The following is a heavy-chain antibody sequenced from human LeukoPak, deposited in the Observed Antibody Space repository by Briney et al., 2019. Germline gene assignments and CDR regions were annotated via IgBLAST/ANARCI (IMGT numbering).Heavy chain of an antibody. Sequence: SQTLSLTCAISGDSVSSNNAAWNWIRQSPSRGLEWLGRTDYRSKWYNDYAVSVQSRITINPDTSKNQYSLQPNSVPPEDTAVYYCARDIGEPEYYYYMDVWGKGTTVTVSS. D-gene: IGHD1-14*01. J-gene: IGHJ6*03. CDR2: TDYRSKWYN. V-gene: IGHV6-1*01. CDR3: ARDIGEPEYYYYMDV. CDR1: GDSVSSNNAA.